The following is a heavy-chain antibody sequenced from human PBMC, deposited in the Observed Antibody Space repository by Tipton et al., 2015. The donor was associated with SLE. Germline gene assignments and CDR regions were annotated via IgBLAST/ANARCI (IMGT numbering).Heavy chain of an antibody. CDR3: ARAGITIFGVAMRWFDP. V-gene: IGHV4-34*01. Sequence: LRLTCAVYGGSFSGYYWSWVRQPPGKGLEWIGEINHSGSTNSNPSLKSRVTISVDTSKNQFSLKLSSVTAADTAVYYCARAGITIFGVAMRWFDPWGQGTLVTVSS. CDR2: INHSGST. D-gene: IGHD3-3*01. CDR1: GGSFSGYY. J-gene: IGHJ5*02.